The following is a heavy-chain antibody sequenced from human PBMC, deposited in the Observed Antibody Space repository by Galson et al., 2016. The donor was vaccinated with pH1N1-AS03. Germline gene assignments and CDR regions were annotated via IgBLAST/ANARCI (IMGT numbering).Heavy chain of an antibody. CDR3: ARGQGYNSGYFDTDY. V-gene: IGHV3-33*01. CDR1: GFTFSSYG. D-gene: IGHD3-22*01. Sequence: SLRLSCAASGFTFSSYGMHWVRQTPGKGLEWVAVIWYDGSNKYYADSVKGRFTISRDNSKNTLYLQMSSLRAEDTAVYYCARGQGYNSGYFDTDYWGRGTLFTVSS. CDR2: IWYDGSNK. J-gene: IGHJ4*02.